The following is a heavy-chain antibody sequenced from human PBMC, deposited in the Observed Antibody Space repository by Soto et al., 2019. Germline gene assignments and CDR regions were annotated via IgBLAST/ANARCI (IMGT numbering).Heavy chain of an antibody. Sequence: QVQMQESGPGLVKPSQTLSLTCTVSGGSISSGGYYWSWIRQHPGKGLEWIGYIYYSGTTYYNPSLKSRVTISVDTSKNQFSLKLXSVTAADTAVYYCARDRSANVHHYYGMDVWGQGTTVTVSS. CDR1: GGSISSGGYY. J-gene: IGHJ6*02. V-gene: IGHV4-31*03. CDR2: IYYSGTT. CDR3: ARDRSANVHHYYGMDV.